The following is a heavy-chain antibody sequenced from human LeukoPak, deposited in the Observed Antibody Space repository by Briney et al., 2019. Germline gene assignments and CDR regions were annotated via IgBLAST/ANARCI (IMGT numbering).Heavy chain of an antibody. V-gene: IGHV4-34*01. D-gene: IGHD3-9*01. CDR1: GGSFSGYY. Sequence: PSETPSLTCAVYGGSFSGYYWSLIRQPPGKGLEWIGEINHSGSTNYNPSLKSRVTISVDTSKNQFSLKLSSVTAADTAVYYCAGLTGYSYWGQGTLVTVSS. CDR2: INHSGST. J-gene: IGHJ4*02. CDR3: AGLTGYSY.